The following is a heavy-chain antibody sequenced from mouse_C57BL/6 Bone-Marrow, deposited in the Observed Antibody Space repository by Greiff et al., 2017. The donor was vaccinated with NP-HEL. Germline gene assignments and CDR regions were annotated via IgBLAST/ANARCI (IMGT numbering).Heavy chain of an antibody. J-gene: IGHJ3*01. CDR2: IDPNSGGT. CDR3: ARGAYYSNTFAY. V-gene: IGHV1-72*01. D-gene: IGHD2-5*01. Sequence: QVQLQQPGAELVKPGASVKLSCKASGYTFTSYWMHWVKQRPGRGLEWIGRIDPNSGGTKYNEKFKSKATLTVDKPSSTAYMRLSSLTSEDSAVYYCARGAYYSNTFAYWGQGTLVTVSA. CDR1: GYTFTSYW.